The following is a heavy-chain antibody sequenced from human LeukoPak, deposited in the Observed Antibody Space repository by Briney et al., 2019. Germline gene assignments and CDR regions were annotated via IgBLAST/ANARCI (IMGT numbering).Heavy chain of an antibody. D-gene: IGHD6-13*01. J-gene: IGHJ4*02. CDR2: ISGSGGST. CDR1: GFTFSSYA. Sequence: GGSLRLSCAASGFTFSSYAMSWVRQAPGKGLEWVSAISGSGGSTYYADSVKGRVTISRDNSKNTLYLQMNSLRAEDTAVYYCAKWAGRWGSSWYVSYYFDYWGQGTLVTVSS. CDR3: AKWAGRWGSSWYVSYYFDY. V-gene: IGHV3-23*01.